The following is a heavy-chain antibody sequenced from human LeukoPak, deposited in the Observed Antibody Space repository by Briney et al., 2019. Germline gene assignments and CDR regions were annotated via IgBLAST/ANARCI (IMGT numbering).Heavy chain of an antibody. CDR2: IYYSGST. D-gene: IGHD5-24*01. Sequence: SETLSLTCTVSGGSISIYYWSWLRQPPGKALEWIGYIYYSGSTNYNPSLKSRVTISVDTSKNQFSLNLSSVTAADTAVYYCARTRDGYNLDAFDIWGQGTMVTVSS. CDR3: ARTRDGYNLDAFDI. CDR1: GGSISIYY. V-gene: IGHV4-59*01. J-gene: IGHJ3*02.